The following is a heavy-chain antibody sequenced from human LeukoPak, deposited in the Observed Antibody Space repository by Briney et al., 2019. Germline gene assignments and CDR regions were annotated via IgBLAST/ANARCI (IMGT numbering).Heavy chain of an antibody. J-gene: IGHJ5*02. V-gene: IGHV3-74*01. Sequence: QTGGSLRLSCAASGFTFNNYWMHWVRHAPGKGLVWVSRINSDGSSTIYADSVKGRFTISRDNAKNTLYLQMNSLRAEDTAVYYCARDATHYYDSNGYYLSWFDPWGQGTLVTVSS. D-gene: IGHD3-22*01. CDR3: ARDATHYYDSNGYYLSWFDP. CDR1: GFTFNNYW. CDR2: INSDGSST.